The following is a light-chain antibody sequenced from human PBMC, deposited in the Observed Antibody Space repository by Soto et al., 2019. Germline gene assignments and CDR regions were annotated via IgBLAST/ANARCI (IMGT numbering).Light chain of an antibody. CDR1: QGISNY. J-gene: IGKJ5*01. CDR3: QLLDFYPPIT. CDR2: TAS. V-gene: IGKV1-9*01. Sequence: DIQLTQSPSFLSASVGDRVTITCRASQGISNYLAWYQQKPGRAPKLLIYTASTLESGVPSRFSGSGSGTDFTLTISSLQPEDFATYYCQLLDFYPPITFGQGTRLDI.